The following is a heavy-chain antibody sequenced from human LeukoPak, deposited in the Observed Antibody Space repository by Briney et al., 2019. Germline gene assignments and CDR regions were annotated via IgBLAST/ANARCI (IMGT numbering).Heavy chain of an antibody. D-gene: IGHD2-21*01. CDR1: GFTFGSYA. CDR3: ASYSDY. Sequence: GGSLRLSCAASGFTFGSYAMHWVRQAPGKGLEWVAVISYDGSNKYYADSVKGRFTISRDNSKNTLYLQMNGLRAEDTAVYYCASYSDYWGQGTLVTVSS. J-gene: IGHJ4*02. CDR2: ISYDGSNK. V-gene: IGHV3-30-3*01.